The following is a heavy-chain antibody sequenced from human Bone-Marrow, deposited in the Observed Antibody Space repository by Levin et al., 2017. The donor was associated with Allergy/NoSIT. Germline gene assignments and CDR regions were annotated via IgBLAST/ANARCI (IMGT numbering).Heavy chain of an antibody. V-gene: IGHV3-74*01. CDR3: ARAQAVAGTGGYY. CDR2: ISGDGTST. D-gene: IGHD6-19*01. J-gene: IGHJ4*02. Sequence: GASVKVSCAASGFSFSTYWMHWVRQAPGKGLVWVSRISGDGTSTSYADSVKGRFTISRDNAKNTTYLQMNSLRAEDTAVYYCARAQAVAGTGGYYWGQGTLVTVSS. CDR1: GFSFSTYW.